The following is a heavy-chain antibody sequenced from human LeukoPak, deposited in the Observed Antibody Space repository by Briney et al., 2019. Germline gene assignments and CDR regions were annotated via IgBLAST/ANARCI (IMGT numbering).Heavy chain of an antibody. V-gene: IGHV3-30*03. J-gene: IGHJ4*02. CDR1: GFTFSSYG. CDR2: ISYDGSNK. D-gene: IGHD4-23*01. CDR3: ARMYYGGNSGSDY. Sequence: PGGSLRLSCAASGFTFSSYGMHWVRQAPGKGLEWVAVISYDGSNKYYADSVKGRFTISRDNSKNTLYLQMNSLRAEDTAVYYCARMYYGGNSGSDYWGQGTLVTVSS.